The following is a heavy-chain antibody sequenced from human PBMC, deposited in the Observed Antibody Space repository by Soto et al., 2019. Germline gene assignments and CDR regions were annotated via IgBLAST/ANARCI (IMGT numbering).Heavy chain of an antibody. V-gene: IGHV1-69*02. Sequence: QAELVHSGAEVKKPGSSVKVSCKASGDTFSRYTISWVRQAPGQGLEWMGRIIPILGIANYAQKFQGRVTITADKSTSTAYMELSSLRSEDTAVYYCASRYDSSDYWGQGTLVTVSS. CDR3: ASRYDSSDY. CDR1: GDTFSRYT. D-gene: IGHD3-22*01. CDR2: IIPILGIA. J-gene: IGHJ4*02.